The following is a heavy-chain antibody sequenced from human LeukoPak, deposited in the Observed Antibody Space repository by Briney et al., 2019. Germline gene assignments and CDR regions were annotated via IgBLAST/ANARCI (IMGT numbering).Heavy chain of an antibody. CDR1: GFTVSNHW. V-gene: IGHV3-7*01. J-gene: IGHJ6*03. D-gene: IGHD3-10*01. CDR3: ARDNGVVHGVYYMDV. Sequence: GGSLRLSGAASGFTVSNHWMTWFRHAPGKGLEGVADIKQDGSEKLYVKSVRGRFTVSRDNAKMSLFLQLNSLRAEDTAVYYCARDNGVVHGVYYMDVWGKGTTVTVS. CDR2: IKQDGSEK.